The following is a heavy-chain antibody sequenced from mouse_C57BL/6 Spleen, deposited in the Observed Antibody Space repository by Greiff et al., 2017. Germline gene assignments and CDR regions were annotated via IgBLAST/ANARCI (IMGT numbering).Heavy chain of an antibody. V-gene: IGHV5-4*03. Sequence: EVKLVESGGGLVKPGGSLKLSCAASGFTFSSYAMSWVRQTPEKRLEWVATISDGGSYTYYPDNVKGRFTISRDNAKNNLYLQMSHLKSEDTAIYYCARDSYYSNYFDYWGQGTTLTVSS. CDR3: ARDSYYSNYFDY. CDR2: ISDGGSYT. CDR1: GFTFSSYA. J-gene: IGHJ2*01. D-gene: IGHD2-5*01.